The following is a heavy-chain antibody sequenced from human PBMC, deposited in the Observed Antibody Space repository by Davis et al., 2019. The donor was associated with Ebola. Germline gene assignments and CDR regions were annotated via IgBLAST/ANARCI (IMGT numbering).Heavy chain of an antibody. Sequence: MPSETLSLTCTVSGGSISSSSYHWGWIRQPPGKGREWIVNIYYSGSTYYNPSLKSRVTISVDTSKNQFSLKLSSVTAADTAVYYCARLTRLSMTTVKTGWFDPWGQGTLVTVSS. CDR3: ARLTRLSMTTVKTGWFDP. CDR1: GGSISSSSYH. CDR2: IYYSGST. V-gene: IGHV4-39*01. J-gene: IGHJ5*02. D-gene: IGHD4-17*01.